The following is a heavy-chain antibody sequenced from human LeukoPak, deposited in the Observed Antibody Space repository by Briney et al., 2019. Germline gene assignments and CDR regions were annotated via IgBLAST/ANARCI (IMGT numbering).Heavy chain of an antibody. CDR3: ARGSGMVRGVITPGAFDI. CDR2: FHYSGDT. CDR1: GDSISRHY. Sequence: TSETLSLTCTVSGDSISRHYWNWIRQPPGKGPEWIGSFHYSGDTKYNPSLKSRVTISVDRSKNQFSLKLSSVTAADTAVYYCARGSGMVRGVITPGAFDIWGQGTMVTVSS. V-gene: IGHV4-59*11. D-gene: IGHD3-10*01. J-gene: IGHJ3*02.